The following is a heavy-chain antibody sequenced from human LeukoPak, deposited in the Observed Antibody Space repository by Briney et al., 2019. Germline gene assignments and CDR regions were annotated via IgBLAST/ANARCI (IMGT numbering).Heavy chain of an antibody. D-gene: IGHD6-13*01. Sequence: GGSLRLSCAASGFAFSSYTMNWVRQAPGKGLEWVSSISSGGDYIYYADSVKGRFTISRDNAKPSLFLQMDSLTAEDTALYYCARGRQRQLVPAFDFWGHGTMVTVSS. CDR2: ISSGGDYI. V-gene: IGHV3-21*06. J-gene: IGHJ3*01. CDR1: GFAFSSYT. CDR3: ARGRQRQLVPAFDF.